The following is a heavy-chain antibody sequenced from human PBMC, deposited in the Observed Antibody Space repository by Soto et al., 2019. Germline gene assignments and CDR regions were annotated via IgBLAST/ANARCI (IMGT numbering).Heavy chain of an antibody. D-gene: IGHD3-16*01. J-gene: IGHJ4*02. V-gene: IGHV3-74*01. Sequence: EVQLVESGGGLVQPGGSLRLSCVDSGFTFSSHWMHWVRQAPGKGLVWVARINGDGSGTSYADSVKGRFTISRDNAKTTVYLQMNSLRAEETAVYFWVDPYVCDYWGQGILLTVSA. CDR3: VDPYVCDY. CDR2: INGDGSGT. CDR1: GFTFSSHW.